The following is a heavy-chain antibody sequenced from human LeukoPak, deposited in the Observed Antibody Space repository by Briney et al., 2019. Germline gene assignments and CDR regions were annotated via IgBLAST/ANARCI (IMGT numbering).Heavy chain of an antibody. Sequence: GGSLRLPCSASGFTFSNYAMSWVRQAPGKGLEWVSAINDGVGRAFYADAVRGWFTISRDNSQNTLYLQMNSLRAEDTAIYYCAKDIYCGGDCYIRAGDSWGQGTLVTVSS. J-gene: IGHJ4*02. D-gene: IGHD2-21*02. CDR2: INDGVGRA. CDR1: GFTFSNYA. V-gene: IGHV3-23*01. CDR3: AKDIYCGGDCYIRAGDS.